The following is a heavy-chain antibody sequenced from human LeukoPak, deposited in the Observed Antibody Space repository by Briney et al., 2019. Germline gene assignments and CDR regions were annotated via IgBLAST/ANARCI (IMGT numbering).Heavy chain of an antibody. Sequence: PSETLSLTCTVSGGSISSSSYYWGWIRQPPGKGLEWVSAISGSGGSTYYADSVKGRFTISRDNSKNTLYLQMNSLRAEDTAVYYCATEEVLPYPWGQGTMVTVSS. V-gene: IGHV3-23*01. CDR3: ATEEVLPYP. D-gene: IGHD3-10*01. CDR1: GGSISSSSYY. J-gene: IGHJ3*01. CDR2: ISGSGGST.